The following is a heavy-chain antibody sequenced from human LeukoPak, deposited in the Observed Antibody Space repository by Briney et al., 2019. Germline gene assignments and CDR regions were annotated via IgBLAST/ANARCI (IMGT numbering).Heavy chain of an antibody. D-gene: IGHD3/OR15-3a*01. J-gene: IGHJ4*02. V-gene: IGHV4-4*02. Sequence: SRTLSLTCAVSGGSISSSNWWSWVRQPPGKGLEWIGSIYYSGNTYYNASLKSQVSISIDTSKNQFSLKLTSVTAADTAVYYCARQTGSGLFILPGGQGTLVTVSS. CDR3: ARQTGSGLFILP. CDR1: GGSISSSNW. CDR2: IYYSGNT.